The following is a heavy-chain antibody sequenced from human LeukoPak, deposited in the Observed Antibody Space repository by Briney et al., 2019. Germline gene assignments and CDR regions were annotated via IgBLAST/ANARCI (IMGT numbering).Heavy chain of an antibody. D-gene: IGHD3-3*01. CDR1: GFTFSNYW. CDR2: IKLDGSDK. Sequence: GSLRLSCTASGFTFSNYWMSWVRQAPGKGLEWVANIKLDGSDKNYVDSVKGRFTISRDNTKNSLYLPMNSLRAEDTAVFYCARDQYDTWSRRGNFDSWGQGTLVIVSS. CDR3: ARDQYDTWSRRGNFDS. V-gene: IGHV3-7*03. J-gene: IGHJ4*02.